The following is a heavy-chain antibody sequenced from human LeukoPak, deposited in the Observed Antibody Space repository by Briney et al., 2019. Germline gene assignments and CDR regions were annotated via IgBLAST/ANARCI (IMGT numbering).Heavy chain of an antibody. D-gene: IGHD3-3*02. CDR1: GGSVSSGSYY. CDR3: ARAGSIDSTSWFDP. V-gene: IGHV4-61*01. Sequence: SETLSLTCTVSGGSVSSGSYYWSWIRQPPGKGLEWIGYIYYSGSTNYNPSLKSRVTISVDTSKNQFSLKLSSVTAADTAVYYCARAGSIDSTSWFDPWGQGTLVTVSS. J-gene: IGHJ5*02. CDR2: IYYSGST.